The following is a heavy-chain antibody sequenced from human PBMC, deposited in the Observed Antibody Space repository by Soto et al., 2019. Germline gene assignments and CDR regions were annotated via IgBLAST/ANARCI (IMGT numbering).Heavy chain of an antibody. Sequence: EVQLVESGGGLVQPGGSLRLSCAASGFTFGSYWMTWVRQAPGKGLEWVANIKQDVSEKYYVDSVMGRFTISRDNAKNSIHLQMNSLRAEDTAVYYCARSGPFDSWGQGTLVTVSS. CDR1: GFTFGSYW. CDR2: IKQDVSEK. V-gene: IGHV3-7*02. D-gene: IGHD6-19*01. J-gene: IGHJ4*02. CDR3: ARSGPFDS.